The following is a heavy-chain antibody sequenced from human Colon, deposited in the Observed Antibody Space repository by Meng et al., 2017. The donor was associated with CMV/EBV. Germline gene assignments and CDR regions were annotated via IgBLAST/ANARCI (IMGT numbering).Heavy chain of an antibody. Sequence: SVKVSCKASGYPFTNYNINWVRQATGQGLEWMGWMNPNSGETGFGQKFQGRITMTRDTSISTAYLELSSLKSEDTALYFCAVIVPATDYSYGTDVWGQGTTVTVSS. CDR1: GYPFTNYN. J-gene: IGHJ6*02. CDR3: AVIVPATDYSYGTDV. V-gene: IGHV1-8*01. CDR2: MNPNSGET. D-gene: IGHD2-15*01.